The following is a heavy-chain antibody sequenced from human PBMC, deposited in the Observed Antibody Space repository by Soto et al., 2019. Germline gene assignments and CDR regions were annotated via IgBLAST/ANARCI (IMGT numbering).Heavy chain of an antibody. CDR3: ARDPKSGNQKLYFDY. J-gene: IGHJ4*02. D-gene: IGHD1-26*01. V-gene: IGHV3-48*02. Sequence: PGGSLRLSCVASGFSFRSYSMNWVRQAPGKGPEWVAYVSGSGNTQYYADSVKGRLTISRDNAMQSLYLQLNSLRDEDTAVYYCARDPKSGNQKLYFDYWGQGALVTVSS. CDR1: GFSFRSYS. CDR2: VSGSGNTQ.